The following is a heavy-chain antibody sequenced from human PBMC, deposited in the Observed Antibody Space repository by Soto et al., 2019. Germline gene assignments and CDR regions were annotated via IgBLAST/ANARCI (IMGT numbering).Heavy chain of an antibody. CDR1: GFTFSDYY. CDR3: AREPRDDYMISGGFDY. J-gene: IGHJ4*02. Sequence: GVSLRLSCVASGFTFSDYYMSWFRQAPGKGLEWVSYISSGGSVIYSADSMKGRFTISRDNAKNSLYLQVNSLRAEDTAVYYCAREPRDDYMISGGFDYWGQGTLVTVSS. CDR2: ISSGGSVI. D-gene: IGHD4-4*01. V-gene: IGHV3-11*01.